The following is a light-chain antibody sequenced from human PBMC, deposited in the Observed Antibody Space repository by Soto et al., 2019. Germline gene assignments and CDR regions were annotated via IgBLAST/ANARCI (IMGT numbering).Light chain of an antibody. CDR3: SSYLGSSTHML. CDR2: DVT. CDR1: SSDIGGYNY. J-gene: IGLJ2*01. Sequence: QSALTQPASVSGSPGQTITISCTGSSSDIGGYNYVYWYQQHPGKAPKLIIYDVTYRPSGLSSRFSASKSGSTASLTISGSHAEDEADSYCSSYLGSSTHMLFGGGTKLTVL. V-gene: IGLV2-14*01.